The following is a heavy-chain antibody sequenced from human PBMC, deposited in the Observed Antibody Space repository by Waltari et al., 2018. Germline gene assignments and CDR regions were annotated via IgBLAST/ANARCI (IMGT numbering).Heavy chain of an antibody. J-gene: IGHJ4*02. CDR1: GYNFTSYY. Sequence: QVQLVQSGAEVKKPGASVKVSCKASGYNFTSYYINWFRQATGQGLEWMGWMNPNSGNTGYAQKFQGRVTMTRNTSISTAYMELSSLRSEDTAVYYCARGALRDYGDYEGDYWGQGTLVTVSS. CDR2: MNPNSGNT. CDR3: ARGALRDYGDYEGDY. D-gene: IGHD4-17*01. V-gene: IGHV1-8*01.